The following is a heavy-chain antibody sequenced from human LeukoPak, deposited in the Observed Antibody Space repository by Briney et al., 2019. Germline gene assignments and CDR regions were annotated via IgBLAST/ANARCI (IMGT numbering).Heavy chain of an antibody. CDR3: ARRASGSYYTSPDY. Sequence: GESVKISCKGSGYRFTSYWIGWVRQMPGKGLEWMVIIYPADSDATYSPSFEGQVTISADKSTSTAYLRWSSLKASDTAMYYCARRASGSYYTSPDYWGQGTLVTVSS. J-gene: IGHJ4*02. CDR2: IYPADSDA. CDR1: GYRFTSYW. V-gene: IGHV5-51*01. D-gene: IGHD3-10*01.